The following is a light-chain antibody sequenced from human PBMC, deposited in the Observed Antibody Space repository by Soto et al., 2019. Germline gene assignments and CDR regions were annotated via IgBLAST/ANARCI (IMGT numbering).Light chain of an antibody. CDR2: GAS. J-gene: IGKJ1*01. Sequence: EIVLTQSPGTLSLSPGARAPLSCRASQSVSTSSLAWYQQKGGQAPRLLIYGASTRATGIPARISGSGSGTEFTLTISSLQSEDFAVYYCQQYNNWPRTFGQGTKVDIK. V-gene: IGKV3-15*01. CDR1: QSVSTSS. CDR3: QQYNNWPRT.